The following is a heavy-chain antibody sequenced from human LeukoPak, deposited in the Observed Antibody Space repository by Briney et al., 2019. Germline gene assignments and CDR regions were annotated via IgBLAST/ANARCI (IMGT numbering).Heavy chain of an antibody. CDR1: GYTFTSYG. CDR2: ISAYNGNT. J-gene: IGHJ4*02. Sequence: ASVKVSCKASGYTFTSYGISWVRQAPGQGLEWMGWISAYNGNTNYAQKLQGRVTMTTDTSTSTAYMELRSLRSDDTAVYYCARALYNWNDGGLWLEWLLDYWGQGTLVTVSS. D-gene: IGHD1-20*01. V-gene: IGHV1-18*01. CDR3: ARALYNWNDGGLWLEWLLDY.